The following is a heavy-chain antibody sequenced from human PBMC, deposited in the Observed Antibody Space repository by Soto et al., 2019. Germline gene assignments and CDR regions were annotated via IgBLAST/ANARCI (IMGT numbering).Heavy chain of an antibody. CDR2: IY. D-gene: IGHD6-13*01. J-gene: IGHJ4*02. V-gene: IGHV4-59*01. Sequence: SETLSLTCTVSGGSISSYYWSWIRQPPGKGLKWIGYIYNNNPTLKSQATKTLDTSKKQISMILSSVTTTYTAEYYWARNYSLGAWYVFDSWGKGALVTVSS. CDR1: GGSISSYY. CDR3: ARNYSLGAWYVFDS.